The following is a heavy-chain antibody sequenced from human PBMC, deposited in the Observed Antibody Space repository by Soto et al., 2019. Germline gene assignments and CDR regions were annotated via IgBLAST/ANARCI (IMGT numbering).Heavy chain of an antibody. CDR3: ARDGCISTSCSGYYGMDV. Sequence: ASVKVSCKASGYTFTSSGFSWVRQAPGQGLEWMGWISAYNGNTNYAQKLQGRVTMTTDTSTSTVYMELSSLRSEDTAVYYCARDGCISTSCSGYYGMDVWGQGTTVTVSS. J-gene: IGHJ6*02. V-gene: IGHV1-18*01. CDR2: ISAYNGNT. CDR1: GYTFTSSG. D-gene: IGHD2-2*01.